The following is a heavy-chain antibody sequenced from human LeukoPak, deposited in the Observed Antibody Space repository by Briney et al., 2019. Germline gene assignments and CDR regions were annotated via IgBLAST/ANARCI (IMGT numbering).Heavy chain of an antibody. D-gene: IGHD1-14*01. Sequence: ASVKVSCKASGYTFTDYYMHWVRQAPGQGLEWMGWINPNSGGTNYAQKLQGRVTMTTDTSTSTAYMELRSLRSDDTAVYYCARVDRPPNYYYYYMDVWGKGTTVTVSS. CDR1: GYTFTDYY. J-gene: IGHJ6*03. CDR2: INPNSGGT. CDR3: ARVDRPPNYYYYYMDV. V-gene: IGHV1-2*02.